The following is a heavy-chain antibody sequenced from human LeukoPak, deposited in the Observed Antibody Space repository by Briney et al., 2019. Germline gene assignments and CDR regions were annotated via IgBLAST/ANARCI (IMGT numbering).Heavy chain of an antibody. J-gene: IGHJ4*02. CDR1: GYTFTSHG. V-gene: IGHV1-18*01. D-gene: IGHD2-21*01. CDR3: ARPVGGDSIYGYFDY. CDR2: ISTYNGNT. Sequence: GASVKVSCKASGYTFTSHGISWVRQAPGQGLEWMGWISTYNGNTNYAQKLQGRVSMTTDTSTSTAYMDLRSLRSDDTAVYYCARPVGGDSIYGYFDYWGQGTLVTVSS.